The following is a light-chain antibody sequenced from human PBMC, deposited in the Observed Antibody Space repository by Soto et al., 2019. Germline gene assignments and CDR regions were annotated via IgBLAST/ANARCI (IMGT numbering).Light chain of an antibody. J-gene: IGKJ5*01. CDR3: QQRSDWFT. Sequence: EIVLTQSPATLSLSPGERATLSCRASQSVSNFLAWYQQKPGQAPRLLIYDASNMATGIPVRFSGSGSGTDFTLTISSLEPEDFGLYYCQQRSDWFTFGQGTRLEIK. V-gene: IGKV3-11*01. CDR2: DAS. CDR1: QSVSNF.